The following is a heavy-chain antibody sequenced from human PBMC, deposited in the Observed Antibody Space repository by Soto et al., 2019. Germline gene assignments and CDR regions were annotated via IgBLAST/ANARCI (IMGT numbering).Heavy chain of an antibody. J-gene: IGHJ3*02. D-gene: IGHD2-15*01. CDR2: ISYDGSNK. CDR3: ARDLRGHCSGGSCYSRAFDI. V-gene: IGHV3-30-3*01. Sequence: GGSLRLSCAASGFTFSSYAMHWVRQAPGKGLEWVAVISYDGSNKYYADSVKGRFTISRDNSKNTLYLQMNSLRAEDTAVYYCARDLRGHCSGGSCYSRAFDIWGQGTMVTVSS. CDR1: GFTFSSYA.